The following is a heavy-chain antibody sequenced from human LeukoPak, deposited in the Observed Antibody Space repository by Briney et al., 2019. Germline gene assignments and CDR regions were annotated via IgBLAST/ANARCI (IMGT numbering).Heavy chain of an antibody. J-gene: IGHJ4*02. CDR3: ARVAGGHSSGQPY. CDR1: GGSISSYY. D-gene: IGHD3-22*01. V-gene: IGHV4-59*12. CDR2: IYYSGST. Sequence: SETLSLTCTVSGGSISSYYWSWIRQPPGKGLEWIGYIYYSGSTYYNPSLKSRVTISVDTSKNQFSLKLSSVTAADTAVYYCARVAGGHSSGQPYWGQGTLVTVSS.